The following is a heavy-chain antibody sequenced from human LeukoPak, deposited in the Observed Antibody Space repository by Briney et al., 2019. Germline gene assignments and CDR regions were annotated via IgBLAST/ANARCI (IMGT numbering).Heavy chain of an antibody. Sequence: SETLSLTCTVSGDSINDYYWGWIRQPPGKGLEWIGYIYFSGTTNYNPSLESRVTISVDTSKNQFSLKLSSVTAADTAVYYCARRRAEGGSNGHYNWFDPWGQGILVTVSS. J-gene: IGHJ5*02. V-gene: IGHV4-59*08. CDR3: ARRRAEGGSNGHYNWFDP. CDR2: IYFSGTT. D-gene: IGHD6-13*01. CDR1: GDSINDYY.